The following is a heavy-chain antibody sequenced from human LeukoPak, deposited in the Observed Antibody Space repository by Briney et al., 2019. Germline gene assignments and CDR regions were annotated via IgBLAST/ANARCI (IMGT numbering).Heavy chain of an antibody. V-gene: IGHV4-34*01. CDR2: INHSGST. CDR3: ARMTYYDFWSGYSYYMDV. D-gene: IGHD3-3*01. J-gene: IGHJ6*03. CDR1: GGSFSGYY. Sequence: SETLSLTCAVYGGSFSGYYWRWLRQPPGKGLEWFGEINHSGSTNYNPSLKSRVTISVDTSKNQFSLKLSSVNAADTAVYYCARMTYYDFWSGYSYYMDVWRKGTTVTDSS.